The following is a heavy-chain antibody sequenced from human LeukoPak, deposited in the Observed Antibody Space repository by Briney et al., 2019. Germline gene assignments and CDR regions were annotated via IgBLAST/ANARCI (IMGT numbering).Heavy chain of an antibody. Sequence: GGSLRLSCAASGLVFSDYGMHWVRQSPGEGLEWVAVVSAGGSVRYYGDSVKDRFIVFRDNSKNTLYLQMDSLRVEDTAVYYCTKEDAVAPPRYAFDVWGQGTMVTVSS. CDR3: TKEDAVAPPRYAFDV. D-gene: IGHD2-2*01. CDR2: VSAGGSVR. J-gene: IGHJ3*01. CDR1: GLVFSDYG. V-gene: IGHV3-30*18.